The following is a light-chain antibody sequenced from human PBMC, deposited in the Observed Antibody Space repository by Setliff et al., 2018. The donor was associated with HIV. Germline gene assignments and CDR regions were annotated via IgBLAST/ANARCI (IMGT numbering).Light chain of an antibody. V-gene: IGLV2-23*02. CDR1: SSDLGSYNL. CDR3: CSYARSSTYV. Sequence: QSALTQPASVSGSPGQSITISCTGTSSDLGSYNLVSWYQQHPGKAPKLMIYEVSKRPSGVSNRFSGSKSGNTASLTISWLQVEDESDYYCCSYARSSTYVFGTGTKVT. CDR2: EVS. J-gene: IGLJ1*01.